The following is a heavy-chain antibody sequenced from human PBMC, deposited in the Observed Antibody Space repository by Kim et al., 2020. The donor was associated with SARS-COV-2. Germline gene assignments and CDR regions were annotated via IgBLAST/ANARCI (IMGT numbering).Heavy chain of an antibody. CDR2: ISYDGSNK. V-gene: IGHV3-30*18. D-gene: IGHD3-3*01. J-gene: IGHJ6*02. Sequence: GGSLRLSCAASGFTFSSYGMHWVRQAPGKGLEWVAVISYDGSNKYYADSVKGRFTISRDNSKNTLYLQMNSLRAEDTAVYYCAKVLSQGITIFGVVISYGMDVWGQGTTVTVPS. CDR1: GFTFSSYG. CDR3: AKVLSQGITIFGVVISYGMDV.